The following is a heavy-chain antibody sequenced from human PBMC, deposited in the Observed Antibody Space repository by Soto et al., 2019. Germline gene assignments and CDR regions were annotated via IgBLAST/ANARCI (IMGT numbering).Heavy chain of an antibody. CDR2: ISGVGGNT. V-gene: IGHV3-23*01. Sequence: QPGGSTRPSGTVSGFTFSTYAMSWVRQAQGKGLEWVSGISGVGGNTYYADSVKGRFTISRDNSKNTLHLQMNSLRAEETAVYYCAKDGWNFPPDPWGQGTLVTVSS. CDR3: AKDGWNFPPDP. CDR1: GFTFSTYA. J-gene: IGHJ5*02. D-gene: IGHD1-7*01.